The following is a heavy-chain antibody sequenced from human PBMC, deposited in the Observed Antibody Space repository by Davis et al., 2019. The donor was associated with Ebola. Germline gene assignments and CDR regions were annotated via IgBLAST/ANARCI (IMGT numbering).Heavy chain of an antibody. CDR1: GFTFSDYY. J-gene: IGHJ6*02. D-gene: IGHD3-22*01. CDR2: ISSSSSYT. V-gene: IGHV3-11*05. CDR3: AKDGLYYDSSGYLYYNYYGMDV. Sequence: GESLKISCAASGFTFSDYYMSWIPHAPGKALERVSYISSSSSYTNYADSVKGRFTISRDNSKNTLYLQMNSLRAEDTAVYYCAKDGLYYDSSGYLYYNYYGMDVWGQGTTVTVSS.